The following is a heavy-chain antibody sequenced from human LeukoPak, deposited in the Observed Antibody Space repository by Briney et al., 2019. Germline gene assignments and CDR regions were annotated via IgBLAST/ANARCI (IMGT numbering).Heavy chain of an antibody. V-gene: IGHV4-39*07. Sequence: PSETLSLTCTVSGGSVSSSGYYWGWIRQPPEKGLEWIGSIYYSGSTNYNPSLKSRVTMSVDTSKNQFSLKLSSVTAADTAVYYCARDRYYYDSSGYPLDYWGQGTLVTVSS. CDR2: IYYSGST. J-gene: IGHJ4*02. D-gene: IGHD3-22*01. CDR3: ARDRYYYDSSGYPLDY. CDR1: GGSVSSSGYY.